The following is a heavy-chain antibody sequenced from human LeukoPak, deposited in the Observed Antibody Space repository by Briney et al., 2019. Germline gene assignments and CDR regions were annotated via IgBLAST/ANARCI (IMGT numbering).Heavy chain of an antibody. J-gene: IGHJ4*02. V-gene: IGHV3-23*01. Sequence: GGSLRLSCAASGFTFSSYAMSWVRLAPGKGLEWVSAISGSGGSTYYADSVKGRFTISRDNSKNTLYLQMNSLRAEDTAVYYCAKDVYYDSSGYYFWGQGTLVTVSS. D-gene: IGHD3-22*01. CDR2: ISGSGGST. CDR3: AKDVYYDSSGYYF. CDR1: GFTFSSYA.